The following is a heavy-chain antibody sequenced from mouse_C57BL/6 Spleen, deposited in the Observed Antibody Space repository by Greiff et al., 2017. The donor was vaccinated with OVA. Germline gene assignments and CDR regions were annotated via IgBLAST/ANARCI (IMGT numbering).Heavy chain of an antibody. CDR1: GYTFTSYW. J-gene: IGHJ2*01. CDR3: ARLDPIYYGNGFDY. D-gene: IGHD2-1*01. CDR2: IDPNSGGT. Sequence: VQLQQPGAELVKPGASVKLSCKASGYTFTSYWMHWVKQRPGRGLEWMGRIDPNSGGTKYNEKFKSKATLTVDKPSSTAYMQLSSLTSEDSAVYYCARLDPIYYGNGFDYWGQGTTLTVSS. V-gene: IGHV1-72*01.